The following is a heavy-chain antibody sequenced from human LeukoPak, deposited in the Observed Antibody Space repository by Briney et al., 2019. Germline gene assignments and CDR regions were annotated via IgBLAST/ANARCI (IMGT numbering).Heavy chain of an antibody. CDR2: INPNSGGT. J-gene: IGHJ6*03. D-gene: IGHD3-10*01. CDR1: GYTFTGYY. CDR3: ARDENGSGSYWYYYMDV. Sequence: ASVNVSCKASGYTFTGYYMHWVRQAPGQGLEWMGWINPNSGGTNYAQKFQGRVTMTRDTSISTAYMELSRLRSDDTAVYYCARDENGSGSYWYYYMDVWGKGTTVTISS. V-gene: IGHV1-2*02.